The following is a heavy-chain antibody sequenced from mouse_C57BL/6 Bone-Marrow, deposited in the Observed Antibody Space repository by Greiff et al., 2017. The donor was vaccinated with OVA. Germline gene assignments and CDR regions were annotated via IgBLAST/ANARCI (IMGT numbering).Heavy chain of an antibody. CDR3: ARRDSKVYAMDY. J-gene: IGHJ4*01. CDR1: GFTFSSSG. Sequence: EVHLVESGGDLVKPGGSLKLSCAASGFTFSSSGMSWVRQTPDKRLEWVATISSGGSYTYYTDSVKGRFTISRDNAKNTLYLKMSSLKSEDTAMYYCARRDSKVYAMDYWGQGTSVTVSS. CDR2: ISSGGSYT. D-gene: IGHD2-5*01. V-gene: IGHV5-6*01.